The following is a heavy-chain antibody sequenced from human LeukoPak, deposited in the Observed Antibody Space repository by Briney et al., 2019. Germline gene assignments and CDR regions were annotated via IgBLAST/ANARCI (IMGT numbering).Heavy chain of an antibody. CDR2: ISSSSSYI. CDR3: ARDLVVATGVDYYYYMDV. Sequence: PGGSLRLSCAASGFTFSSYSMNWVRQAPGKGLEWVSSISSSSSYIYYAASVKGRFTISRDNAKNSLYLQMNSLRAEDTAVYYCARDLVVATGVDYYYYMDVWGKGTTVTVSS. CDR1: GFTFSSYS. D-gene: IGHD5-12*01. V-gene: IGHV3-21*01. J-gene: IGHJ6*03.